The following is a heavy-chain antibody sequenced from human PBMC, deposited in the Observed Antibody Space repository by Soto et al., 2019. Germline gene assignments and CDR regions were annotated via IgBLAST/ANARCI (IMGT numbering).Heavy chain of an antibody. J-gene: IGHJ4*02. D-gene: IGHD3-22*01. Sequence: QEQLVQSGAEVKKPGSSVKVSCTASGGLFSSYPISWVRQVPGQGLEWMGGIIPVFQTEYYTKRFQGRVTITADESTNTAYMELSSLRSDDRAIYYCARGGSGYTWFNEFWGQGTLVTVSS. V-gene: IGHV1-69*01. CDR3: ARGGSGYTWFNEF. CDR1: GGLFSSYP. CDR2: IIPVFQTE.